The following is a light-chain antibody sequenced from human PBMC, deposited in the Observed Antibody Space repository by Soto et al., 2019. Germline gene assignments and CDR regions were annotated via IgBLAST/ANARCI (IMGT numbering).Light chain of an antibody. CDR2: GAS. V-gene: IGKV3-20*01. J-gene: IGKJ4*01. CDR1: QSVSSSY. CDR3: QQYGSSPLT. Sequence: EIGLTQSPSTLSLSPGERATLSCRASQSVSSSYLAWYQQKPGQAPRLLIYGASSRATGIPDRFSGSGSGTDFTLTISRLEPEDFAVYYCQQYGSSPLTFGGGTKVAIK.